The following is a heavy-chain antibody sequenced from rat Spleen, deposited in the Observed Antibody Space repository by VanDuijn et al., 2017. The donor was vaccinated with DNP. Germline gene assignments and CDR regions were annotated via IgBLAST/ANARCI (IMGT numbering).Heavy chain of an antibody. CDR1: GYSITSNY. V-gene: IGHV3-1*01. CDR3: ARGLNYGGYIYSWYFDF. Sequence: EVQLQESGPGLVKPSQSLSLTCSVTGYSITSNYWGWIRKFPGNKMEYIGHISYSGRTNYNPSLKSRFSITRDTSKNQFFLQLNSVTTEETATYYCARGLNYGGYIYSWYFDFWGPGTMVTVSS. D-gene: IGHD1-11*01. J-gene: IGHJ1*01. CDR2: ISYSGRT.